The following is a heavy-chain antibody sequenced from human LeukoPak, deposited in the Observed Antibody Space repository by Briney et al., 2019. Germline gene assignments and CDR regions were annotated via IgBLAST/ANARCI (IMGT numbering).Heavy chain of an antibody. V-gene: IGHV3-23*01. CDR3: AKVFGETPYYYMDV. J-gene: IGHJ6*03. D-gene: IGHD3-10*02. CDR2: ISGSGGST. Sequence: GGSLRLSCAASGFTFSNAWMSWVRQAPGKGLEWVSAISGSGGSTYYADSVKGRFTISRDSSKNTLYLQMNSLRAEDTAIYYCAKVFGETPYYYMDVWGKGTTVTVSS. CDR1: GFTFSNAW.